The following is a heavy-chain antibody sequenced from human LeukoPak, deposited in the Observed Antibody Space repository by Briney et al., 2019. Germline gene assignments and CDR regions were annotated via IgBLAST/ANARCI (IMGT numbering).Heavy chain of an antibody. D-gene: IGHD6-13*01. CDR1: GFTFSSYG. CDR2: IWYDGSNK. Sequence: PGGSLRLSCAASGFTFSSYGMHWVRQAPGKGLEWVAVIWYDGSNKYYADSVKGRFTISRDNSKNTLYLQMNSLRAEDTAVYYCAKVGGFYSSSWYDYWGQGTLVTVSS. J-gene: IGHJ4*02. CDR3: AKVGGFYSSSWYDY. V-gene: IGHV3-33*06.